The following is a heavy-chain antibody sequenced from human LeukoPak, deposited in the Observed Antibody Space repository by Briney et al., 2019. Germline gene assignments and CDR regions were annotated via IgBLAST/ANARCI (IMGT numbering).Heavy chain of an antibody. CDR2: ISYDGSNK. J-gene: IGHJ4*02. CDR3: ARGHDSSGFDY. D-gene: IGHD3-22*01. CDR1: GFTFSSYA. V-gene: IGHV3-30-3*01. Sequence: PGGSLRLSCAASGFTFSSYAMHWVRKAPGKGLEWVAVISYDGSNKYYADSVKGRFTISRDNSKNTLYLQMNSLRAEDTAVYYCARGHDSSGFDYWGQGTLVTVSS.